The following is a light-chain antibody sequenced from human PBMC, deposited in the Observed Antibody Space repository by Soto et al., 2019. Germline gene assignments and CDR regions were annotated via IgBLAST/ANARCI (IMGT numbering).Light chain of an antibody. CDR1: SIDIAPYNY. Sequence: QSALTQPASVSGSPGRSLTISCTGTSIDIAPYNYVSWYQQHPGKAPKLIIYEVSYRPSGISNRFSGSKSGNTASQTISGLHAEEEADYYCSSYTSSTNYVFGTGTKVTVL. CDR2: EVS. CDR3: SSYTSSTNYV. J-gene: IGLJ1*01. V-gene: IGLV2-14*01.